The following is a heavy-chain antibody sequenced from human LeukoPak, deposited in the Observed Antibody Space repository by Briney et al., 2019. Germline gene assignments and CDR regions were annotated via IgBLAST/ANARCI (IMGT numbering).Heavy chain of an antibody. D-gene: IGHD6-13*01. Sequence: GASVKVSCKASDHTFTSYGISWVRQAPGQGLEWMGWISAYNGNTNYAQKFLGRVTMTTDTSTSTAYMELRSLRSDDTAVYYCARDNKHDSSSWYFYYYNGMDVWGQGTTVTVS. CDR1: DHTFTSYG. V-gene: IGHV1-18*01. CDR2: ISAYNGNT. CDR3: ARDNKHDSSSWYFYYYNGMDV. J-gene: IGHJ6*02.